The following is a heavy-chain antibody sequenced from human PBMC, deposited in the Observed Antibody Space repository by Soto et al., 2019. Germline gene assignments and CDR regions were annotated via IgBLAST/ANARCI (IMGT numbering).Heavy chain of an antibody. J-gene: IGHJ3*02. V-gene: IGHV3-64D*08. Sequence: GGPLRLSCSASGFTFSSYAMHWVRQAPGKGLEYVSAISSNGGSTYYADSVKGRFTISRDNSKNTLYLQMSSLRAEDTAVYYCVKEPPYYYGSGSTLDAFDIWGQGTMVTVSS. CDR2: ISSNGGST. D-gene: IGHD3-10*01. CDR1: GFTFSSYA. CDR3: VKEPPYYYGSGSTLDAFDI.